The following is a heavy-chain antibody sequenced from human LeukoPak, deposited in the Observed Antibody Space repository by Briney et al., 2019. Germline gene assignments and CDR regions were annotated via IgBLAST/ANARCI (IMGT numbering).Heavy chain of an antibody. Sequence: ASVKVSCKASGYTFTSYDINWVRQATGQGLEWMGWMNPHSGNTDYAQKFQGRVTMTRNTSISTAYMELRSLRSEDTAVYYCARVRWEPSTNFDYWGQGTLVTVSS. V-gene: IGHV1-8*01. J-gene: IGHJ4*02. CDR3: ARVRWEPSTNFDY. CDR1: GYTFTSYD. D-gene: IGHD1-26*01. CDR2: MNPHSGNT.